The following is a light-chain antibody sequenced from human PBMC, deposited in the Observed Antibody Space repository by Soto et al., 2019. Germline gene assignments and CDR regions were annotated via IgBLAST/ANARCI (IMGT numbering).Light chain of an antibody. J-gene: IGKJ1*01. CDR2: DAS. CDR1: QSVSSY. V-gene: IGKV3-11*01. Sequence: EIVLTQSPATLSLSPGERATLSCRASQSVSSYLAWYQQTPGQAPRLLIYDASNRATGIPVRFSGSGSGTDFTLTISSLEPEDFAVYYCQHRSNWPTFGQGTKVEIK. CDR3: QHRSNWPT.